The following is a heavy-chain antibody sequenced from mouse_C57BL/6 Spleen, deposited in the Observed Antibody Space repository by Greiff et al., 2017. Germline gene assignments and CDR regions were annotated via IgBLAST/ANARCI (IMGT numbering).Heavy chain of an antibody. Sequence: LQESGAELVKPGASVKISCKASGYAFSSYWMNWVKQRPGKGLEWIGQIYPGDGDTNYNGKFKGKATLTADKSSSTAYMQLSSLTSEDSAVYFCARSGYYGSKDFDYWGQGTTLTVSS. D-gene: IGHD1-1*01. V-gene: IGHV1-80*01. J-gene: IGHJ2*01. CDR2: IYPGDGDT. CDR1: GYAFSSYW. CDR3: ARSGYYGSKDFDY.